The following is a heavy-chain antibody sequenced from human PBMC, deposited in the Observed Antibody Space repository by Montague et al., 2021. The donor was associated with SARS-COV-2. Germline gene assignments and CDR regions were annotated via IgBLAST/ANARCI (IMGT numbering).Heavy chain of an antibody. V-gene: IGHV3-30*04. J-gene: IGHJ6*02. CDR3: AGELGFYGMNV. CDR2: ISYDGSNK. D-gene: IGHD3-3*02. Sequence: SLRLSCAASGFTFSSYAMHWVRQAPGKGLEWVAAISYDGSNKYYADSVKGRFTISRDNSKNTLYLQMNSLRAEDTAVYYCAGELGFYGMNVWGQGTTVTVSS. CDR1: GFTFSSYA.